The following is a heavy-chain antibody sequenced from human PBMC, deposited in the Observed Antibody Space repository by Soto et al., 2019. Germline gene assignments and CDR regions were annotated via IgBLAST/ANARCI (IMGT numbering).Heavy chain of an antibody. V-gene: IGHV4-30-4*01. Sequence: PSETLSLTCTVSGGSISSGDYYWSWIRQPPGKGLEWIGYVYYSGSTYYNPSLKSRVTISVDTSKNQFSLKLSSVTAADTAVYYCASTYYNASSGPFDYWGQGTLVTVSS. CDR3: ASTYYNASSGPFDY. CDR1: GGSISSGDYY. CDR2: VYYSGST. D-gene: IGHD3-22*01. J-gene: IGHJ4*02.